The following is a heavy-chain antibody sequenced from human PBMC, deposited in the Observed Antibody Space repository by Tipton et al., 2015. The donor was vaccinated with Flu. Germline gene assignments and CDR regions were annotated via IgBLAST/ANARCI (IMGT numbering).Heavy chain of an antibody. D-gene: IGHD2-2*01. CDR2: IYYSGST. CDR3: ARGDCSSTSCLDY. V-gene: IGHV4-59*01. J-gene: IGHJ4*02. CDR1: GGSISSYY. Sequence: LRLSCTVSGGSISSYYWSWIRQPPGKGLEWIGYIYYSGSTNYNPSLKGRVTISVDTSKNQFSLKLSSVTAADTAVYYCARGDCSSTSCLDYWGQGTLVTVSS.